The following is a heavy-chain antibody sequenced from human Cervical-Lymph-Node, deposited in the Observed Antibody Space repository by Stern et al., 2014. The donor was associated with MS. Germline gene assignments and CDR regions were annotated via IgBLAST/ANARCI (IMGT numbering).Heavy chain of an antibody. V-gene: IGHV1-69*01. CDR2: IIPVFDSV. CDR1: GGTLNNYA. CDR3: AGDTLTYDNSDAYYLDF. J-gene: IGHJ4*02. D-gene: IGHD3-22*01. Sequence: VHLVESGADLKKPGSSVKVPCKASGGTLNNYAITWVRQAPGQGLEWIGGIIPVFDSVNYAQKFQGRVTITADESTSTVYMELSGLRSEDTAVYYCAGDTLTYDNSDAYYLDFWGQGMLVTVSS.